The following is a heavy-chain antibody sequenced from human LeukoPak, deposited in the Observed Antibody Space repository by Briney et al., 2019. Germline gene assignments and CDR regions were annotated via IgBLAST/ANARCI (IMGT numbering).Heavy chain of an antibody. CDR2: LYPGDSAS. V-gene: IGHV5-51*01. D-gene: IGHD6-19*01. CDR3: ATSREVAGSHAFDT. CDR1: GYSFTNYW. J-gene: IGHJ3*02. Sequence: GESLKISCKGSGYSFTNYWIGWVRQMPGKGLEWMGMLYPGDSASRFSPSFQGRVTMSVDRSINTAYLQWSSLRASDTAMYYCATSREVAGSHAFDTWGQGTVVTVSS.